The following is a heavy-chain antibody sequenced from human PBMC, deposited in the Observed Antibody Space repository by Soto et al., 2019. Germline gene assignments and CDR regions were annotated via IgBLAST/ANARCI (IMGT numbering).Heavy chain of an antibody. Sequence: QVQLQQWGAGLLKPSETLSLTCAVYGGFVSSGSYYWSWIRQPPGKGLEWIGEMSHSGGTHFNPSLKSRVTISVDTSKNQFSLKMSSVTAADPALYYCARVERGTATTVVDAFDIWGPGTMVTVS. CDR3: ARVERGTATTVVDAFDI. V-gene: IGHV4-34*01. CDR1: GGFVSSGSYY. CDR2: MSHSGGT. J-gene: IGHJ3*02. D-gene: IGHD1-1*01.